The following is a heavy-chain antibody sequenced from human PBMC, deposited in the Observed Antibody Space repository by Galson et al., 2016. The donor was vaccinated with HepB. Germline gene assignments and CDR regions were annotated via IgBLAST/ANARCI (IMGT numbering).Heavy chain of an antibody. CDR2: ISGSSSTI. CDR1: GFTFSSYS. V-gene: IGHV3-48*02. J-gene: IGHJ4*02. D-gene: IGHD3-10*01. CDR3: AREIPSRGKSDY. Sequence: SLRLSCAASGFTFSSYSMNWVRQAPGKGLEWVSYISGSSSTIYYADSVKGRFTISRDNAKNSLYLQMNSLRDEDTAVYYCAREIPSRGKSDYWGQGTLVTVSS.